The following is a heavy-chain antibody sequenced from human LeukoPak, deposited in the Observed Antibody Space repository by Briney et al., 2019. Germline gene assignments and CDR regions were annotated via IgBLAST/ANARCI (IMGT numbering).Heavy chain of an antibody. CDR2: TWYDGSNQ. Sequence: GGSLRLSCAASGFTFSTYGMHWVRQAPGKGLEWVAITWYDGSNQYYADSVKGRFTFSRDNSKNTVYLQMNSLRAEDTAVYYCARDSYDSSSRGSLDYWGQGTLVTVSS. D-gene: IGHD3-22*01. J-gene: IGHJ4*02. V-gene: IGHV3-33*01. CDR1: GFTFSTYG. CDR3: ARDSYDSSSRGSLDY.